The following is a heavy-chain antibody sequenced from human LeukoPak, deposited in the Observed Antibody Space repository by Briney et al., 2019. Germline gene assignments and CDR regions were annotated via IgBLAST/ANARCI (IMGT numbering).Heavy chain of an antibody. CDR3: ARLFGGVTTYDY. CDR1: GFTFGNYW. V-gene: IGHV3-7*01. CDR2: MKGDGSHI. Sequence: GGSLRLSCAASGFTFGNYWMSWVRQAPGGGLQWVASMKGDGSHIYYVGSVKGRFIISRDNARNSLYLQMSSLRVEDTAIYYCARLFGGVTTYDYWGQGAQVTVSS. J-gene: IGHJ4*02. D-gene: IGHD2-8*02.